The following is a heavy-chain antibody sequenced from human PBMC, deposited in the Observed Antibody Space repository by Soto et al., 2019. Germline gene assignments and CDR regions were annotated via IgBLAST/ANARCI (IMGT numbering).Heavy chain of an antibody. D-gene: IGHD3-22*01. CDR2: IYYSGST. J-gene: IGHJ4*02. Sequence: SETQSLTCTVSSGSISTSSYYWGWIRHPPGKGLEWIGSIYYSGSTYYNPSLKSRVTISVDTSKNQFSLKLSSVTAADTAVYYCARHNVHYYDSSGTLDYWGQGTLVTVSS. CDR1: SGSISTSSYY. V-gene: IGHV4-39*01. CDR3: ARHNVHYYDSSGTLDY.